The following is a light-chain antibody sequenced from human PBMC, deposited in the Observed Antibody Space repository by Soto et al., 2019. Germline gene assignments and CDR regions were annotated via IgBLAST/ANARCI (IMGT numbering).Light chain of an antibody. J-gene: IGKJ1*01. Sequence: AIQVTQSPSSLSASVGDRVTITCRTSQGIRSALGWYQQKTGKVPKLLIYAASTLQSGVPSRFSGSGSGRDFTLTISRLQPEDFETYYCLLDYAYFWAFGQGTKVDIK. CDR1: QGIRSA. V-gene: IGKV1-6*01. CDR3: LLDYAYFWA. CDR2: AAS.